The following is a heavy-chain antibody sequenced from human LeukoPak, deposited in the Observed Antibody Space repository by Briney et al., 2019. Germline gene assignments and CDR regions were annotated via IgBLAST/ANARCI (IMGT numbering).Heavy chain of an antibody. CDR2: INPSGGST. Sequence: GASVKVSCKASGYIFTSYYMHWVRQAPGQGLEWMGIINPSGGSTSYAQKFQGRVTMTRDTSTSTVYMELSSLRSEDTAVYYCARRLGDPDAFDIWGQGTMVTVSS. CDR1: GYIFTSYY. CDR3: ARRLGDPDAFDI. J-gene: IGHJ3*02. V-gene: IGHV1-46*01. D-gene: IGHD3-16*01.